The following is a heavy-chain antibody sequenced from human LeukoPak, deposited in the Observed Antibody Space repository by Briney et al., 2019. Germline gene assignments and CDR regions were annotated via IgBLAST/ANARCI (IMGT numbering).Heavy chain of an antibody. CDR3: ARCASGWFPFDD. V-gene: IGHV1-8*01. CDR1: GYTFTSYD. J-gene: IGHJ4*02. D-gene: IGHD3-10*01. Sequence: ASVKVSCKASGYTFTSYDINWVRQATGQGLEWMGWMDPNSGNTGCAQKFLGRVTMTRNTSINTAYIELSSLSSEDTAVYCGARCASGWFPFDDWGQGTLVTVSS. CDR2: MDPNSGNT.